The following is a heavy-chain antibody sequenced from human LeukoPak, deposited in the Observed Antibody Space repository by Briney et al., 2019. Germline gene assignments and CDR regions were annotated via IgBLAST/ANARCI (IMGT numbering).Heavy chain of an antibody. Sequence: PGGSLRLSCAASGFTFSSYAMSWVRQAPEKGLEWVSAISGNGGRTYYADSVKGRFTISRDNSRNTLFLQMNSLRAEDTAVYYCAKVAEMDTILGKFDNWGQGTLVTVSS. D-gene: IGHD5-24*01. CDR3: AKVAEMDTILGKFDN. CDR1: GFTFSSYA. J-gene: IGHJ5*02. CDR2: ISGNGGRT. V-gene: IGHV3-23*01.